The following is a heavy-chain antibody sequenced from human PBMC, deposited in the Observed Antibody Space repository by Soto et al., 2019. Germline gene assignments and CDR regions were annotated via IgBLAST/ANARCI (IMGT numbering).Heavy chain of an antibody. Sequence: QLQRKGSGSGLWKPPQPLSLTWVVPVASISSGGYSGSCLRRQQGKGRRWIGYIFHSGSTYYNPSPKCRVTISVEGSKIHFSLELSYVTAADTAVYYCARAGGSGSPDWYFNVWGRGTLVTVSS. V-gene: IGHV4-30-2*01. CDR1: VASISSGGYS. CDR2: IFHSGST. D-gene: IGHD1-26*01. CDR3: ARAGGSGSPDWYFNV. J-gene: IGHJ2*01.